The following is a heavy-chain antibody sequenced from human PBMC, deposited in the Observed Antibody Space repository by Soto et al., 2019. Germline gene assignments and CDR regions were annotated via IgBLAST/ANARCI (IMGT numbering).Heavy chain of an antibody. CDR3: ARDLGPPNWFDS. J-gene: IGHJ5*01. D-gene: IGHD2-8*01. CDR2: ISGYNGNT. Sequence: QVQLVQSGAEMKQPGASVKVSCKTSGYAFSGYRLSWVRQGPGQGLEWMGWISGYNGNTDYAQKLQGRVTMTTDTSRSTAYMELRSLRSDDTAVYYCARDLGPPNWFDSWGQGTLVTVSS. CDR1: GYAFSGYR. V-gene: IGHV1-18*01.